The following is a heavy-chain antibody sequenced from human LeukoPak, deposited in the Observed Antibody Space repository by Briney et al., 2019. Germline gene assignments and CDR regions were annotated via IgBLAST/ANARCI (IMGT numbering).Heavy chain of an antibody. J-gene: IGHJ3*02. CDR1: GFTFSSYA. D-gene: IGHD3-9*01. CDR3: ARDLAIPYFDWLSLPLEPFDI. Sequence: GGSLRLSCAASGFTFSSYAMSWVRQAPGKGLEWVSAISGSGGTTYYADSVKGRFTISRDNSKNTLYLQMNSLRAEDTAVYYCARDLAIPYFDWLSLPLEPFDIWGQGTMVTVSS. CDR2: ISGSGGTT. V-gene: IGHV3-23*01.